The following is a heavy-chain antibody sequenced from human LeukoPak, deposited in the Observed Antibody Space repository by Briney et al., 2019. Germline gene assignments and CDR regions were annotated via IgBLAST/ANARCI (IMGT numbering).Heavy chain of an antibody. Sequence: GGSLRLSCAASGFTFGSYWMNWVRQAPGKGLEWVANIKQDGTEKYYVDSVEGRFTISRDNAKNSLFLQMNSLRAEDTGVYFCARVRGRYYLDYWGQGTLVTVSS. CDR2: IKQDGTEK. CDR1: GFTFGSYW. CDR3: ARVRGRYYLDY. J-gene: IGHJ4*02. V-gene: IGHV3-7*04.